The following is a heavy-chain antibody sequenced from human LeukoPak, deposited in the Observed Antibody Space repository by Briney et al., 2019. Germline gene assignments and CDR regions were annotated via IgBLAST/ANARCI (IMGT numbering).Heavy chain of an antibody. Sequence: GGSLRLSCAASGFTFSSYWMHWVRQAPGKGLVWVSRINSDGSSTSYADSVKGRFTISRDNAKNTLYLQMNSLRAEDTAVYYCARDEQYYDLWSGYYHNLFDYWGQGTLVTVSS. D-gene: IGHD3-3*01. CDR3: ARDEQYYDLWSGYYHNLFDY. J-gene: IGHJ4*02. CDR2: INSDGSST. CDR1: GFTFSSYW. V-gene: IGHV3-74*01.